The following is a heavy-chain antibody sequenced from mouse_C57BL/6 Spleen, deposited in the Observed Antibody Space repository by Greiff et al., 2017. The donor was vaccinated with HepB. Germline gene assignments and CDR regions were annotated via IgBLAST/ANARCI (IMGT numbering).Heavy chain of an antibody. V-gene: IGHV1-4*01. CDR1: GYTFTSYT. Sequence: QVQLQQSGAELARPGASVKMSCKASGYTFTSYTLHWVKQRPGQGLEWIGYINPSSGYTKYNQKFKDKATLTADKSSSTAYMQLSSLTSEDSAVYYCARNGGGYYFDYWGQGTTLTVSS. CDR3: ARNGGGYYFDY. CDR2: INPSSGYT. J-gene: IGHJ2*01.